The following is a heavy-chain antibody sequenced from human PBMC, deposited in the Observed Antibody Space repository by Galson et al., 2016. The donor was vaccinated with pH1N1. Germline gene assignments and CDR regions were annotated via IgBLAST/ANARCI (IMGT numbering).Heavy chain of an antibody. V-gene: IGHV3-30*04. D-gene: IGHD4-23*01. CDR3: AWERTSVVARFLDY. CDR2: IAYDGSHQ. Sequence: SLRLSCAASGFTFSSYAMHWVRQAPGKGLEWLGVIAYDGSHQDYADSVKGRITISRDNSRNTLYVQMNSLRTEDTAVYYCAWERTSVVARFLDYWGQGTLVTVSS. J-gene: IGHJ4*02. CDR1: GFTFSSYA.